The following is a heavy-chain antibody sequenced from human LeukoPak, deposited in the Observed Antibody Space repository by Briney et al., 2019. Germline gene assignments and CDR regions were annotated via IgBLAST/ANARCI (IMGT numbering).Heavy chain of an antibody. CDR3: AKDMYYYDSSGPSASDY. CDR2: IRSKANSYAT. CDR1: GFTFSGSA. Sequence: GGSLRLSCAASGFTFSGSAIHWVRQASGKGLEWLGRIRSKANSYATAYGASVEGRFTISRDDSKNTAYLQMNSLRAEDTAVYYCAKDMYYYDSSGPSASDYWGQGTLVTVSS. V-gene: IGHV3-73*01. D-gene: IGHD3-22*01. J-gene: IGHJ4*02.